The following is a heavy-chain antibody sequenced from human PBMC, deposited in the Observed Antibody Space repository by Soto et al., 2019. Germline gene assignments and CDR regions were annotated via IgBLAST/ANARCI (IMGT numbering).Heavy chain of an antibody. CDR1: GGSISSGGYS. CDR3: AREGNLGGWLQPLDF. CDR2: IYHSGST. V-gene: IGHV4-30-2*01. J-gene: IGHJ4*02. D-gene: IGHD5-12*01. Sequence: PSETLSLTCAVSGGSISSGGYSWSWNRQPPGKGLEWIGYIYHSGSTYYNPSLKSRVTISVDRSKNQFSLKLISVTAADTAKYFCAREGNLGGWLQPLDFWGQGTLVTVSS.